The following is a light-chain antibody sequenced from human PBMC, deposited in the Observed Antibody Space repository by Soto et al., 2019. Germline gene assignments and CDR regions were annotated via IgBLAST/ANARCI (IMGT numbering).Light chain of an antibody. Sequence: LAQPASVSGSPGQSITISCTGTSSDVGAYNYVSWYQHHPGKAPKLMIYEVSDRPSGVSNRFSGSKSGNTASLTISGLQAEDEADYYCSSYRSSSTSYVFGTGTKVTVL. CDR3: SSYRSSSTSYV. CDR1: SSDVGAYNY. J-gene: IGLJ1*01. V-gene: IGLV2-14*01. CDR2: EVS.